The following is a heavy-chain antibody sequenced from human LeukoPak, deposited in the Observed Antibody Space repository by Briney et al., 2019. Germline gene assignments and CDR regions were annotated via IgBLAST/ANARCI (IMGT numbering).Heavy chain of an antibody. J-gene: IGHJ6*02. V-gene: IGHV4-59*01. CDR1: GGSISSYY. CDR3: ARGGSSWSTTYYYYYYGMDV. CDR2: IYYSGST. D-gene: IGHD6-13*01. Sequence: SETLSLTCTVSGGSISSYYWSWIRQPPGKGLEWIGYIYYSGSTNYNPSLKSRVTISVDTSKNQFSLKLSSVTAADTAVYYCARGGSSWSTTYYYYYYGMDVWGQGTTVTVSS.